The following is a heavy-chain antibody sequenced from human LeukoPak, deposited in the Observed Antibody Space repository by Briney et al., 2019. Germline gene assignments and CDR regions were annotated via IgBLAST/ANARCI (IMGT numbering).Heavy chain of an antibody. J-gene: IGHJ4*02. CDR3: ARDSLYYDILTGYYRRYYLDY. D-gene: IGHD3-9*01. Sequence: SETLSLTCTVSGGSISSSSYYWGWIRQPPGKGLEWIGSIYYSGSTYYNPSLKSRVTISVDTAKNQFSLKLSSVTAADTAEYYCARDSLYYDILTGYYRRYYLDYWGQGTLVTVSS. CDR1: GGSISSSSYY. V-gene: IGHV4-39*07. CDR2: IYYSGST.